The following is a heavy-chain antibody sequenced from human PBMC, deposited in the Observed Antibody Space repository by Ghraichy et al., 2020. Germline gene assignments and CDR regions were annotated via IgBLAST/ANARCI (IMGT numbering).Heavy chain of an antibody. V-gene: IGHV4-34*01. CDR3: ARSRNQVLYRTILNLDY. D-gene: IGHD2-2*02. Sequence: SETLSLTCAVYGGSFSGYYWSWIRQPPGKGLEWIGEINHSGSTNYNPSLKSRVTITVDTSKNQFSLKLSSVTAADTAVYYCARSRNQVLYRTILNLDYWGQGTLVTVSS. CDR1: GGSFSGYY. CDR2: INHSGST. J-gene: IGHJ4*02.